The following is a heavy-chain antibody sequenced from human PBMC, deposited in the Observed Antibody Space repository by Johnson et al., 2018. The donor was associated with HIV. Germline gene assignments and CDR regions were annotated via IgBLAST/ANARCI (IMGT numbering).Heavy chain of an antibody. V-gene: IGHV3-7*03. J-gene: IGHJ3*02. CDR3: ARATYYYDTSGYLTVNPEAFDI. Sequence: VQLVESGGGLVQPGGSLRLSCAVSGFTFSSYWMSWVRQAPGKGLEWVANIKQDGSEKYYVDSVKGRFTISRDNAKNSLYLQMNSLRADDTALYYCARATYYYDTSGYLTVNPEAFDIWGQGTMVTVSS. CDR2: IKQDGSEK. D-gene: IGHD3-22*01. CDR1: GFTFSSYW.